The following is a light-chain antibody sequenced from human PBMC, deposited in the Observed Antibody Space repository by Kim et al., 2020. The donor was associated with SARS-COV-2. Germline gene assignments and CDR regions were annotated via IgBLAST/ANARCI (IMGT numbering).Light chain of an antibody. V-gene: IGLV2-23*02. CDR2: EVT. Sequence: LSQPASVSGSPGQSITTSCTGTSSDVGSYDLVSWYQKDPGKAPKLMIYEVTKRPSGVSDRFSGSKSGNTASLTISGLQAEDEADYFCCSFAGSATWVFGGGTQLTVL. CDR1: SSDVGSYDL. J-gene: IGLJ3*02. CDR3: CSFAGSATWV.